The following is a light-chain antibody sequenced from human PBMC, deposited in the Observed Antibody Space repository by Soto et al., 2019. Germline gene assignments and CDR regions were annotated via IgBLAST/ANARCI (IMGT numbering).Light chain of an antibody. CDR1: QSVSSH. V-gene: IGKV3-11*01. CDR2: DAS. CDR3: QERNNWPPSWT. Sequence: EVVLTQSPANLSLSPGERATLSCRASQSVSSHLAWYQQKPGQAPRLLIYDASNRATGTPDRFSGSGSGTDFTLTISSLEPEDFAVYYCQERNNWPPSWTFGQGTKVDIK. J-gene: IGKJ1*01.